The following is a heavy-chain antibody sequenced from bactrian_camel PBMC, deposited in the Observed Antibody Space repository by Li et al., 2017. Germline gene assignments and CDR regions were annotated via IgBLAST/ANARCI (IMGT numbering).Heavy chain of an antibody. V-gene: IGHV3S53*01. D-gene: IGHD1*01. J-gene: IGHJ4*01. CDR3: ARGDWNVGFDY. CDR1: GDTYT. CDR2: IDSERRT. Sequence: HVQLVESGGGSVQAGGSLRLSCVAFGDTYTMAWFRQAQGKEREGVAAIDSERRTSYAESVKGRFTISRDNAENTVYLQMNALKSEDTAVYYCARGDWNVGFDYWGQGTQVTVS.